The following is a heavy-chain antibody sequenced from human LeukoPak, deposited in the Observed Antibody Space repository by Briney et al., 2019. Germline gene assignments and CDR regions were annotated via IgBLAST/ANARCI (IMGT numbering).Heavy chain of an antibody. CDR1: GGTFSSYA. J-gene: IGHJ6*03. D-gene: IGHD2-2*02. Sequence: EASVKVSCKASGGTFSSYAISWVRQAPGQGLEWMGGIIPIFGTANYAQKFQGRVTITADESTSTVYMELSSLRSEDTAVYYCARVAAEVVGVPGAIGFGWLRRDYYYMDVWGKGTTVTVSS. V-gene: IGHV1-69*13. CDR3: ARVAAEVVGVPGAIGFGWLRRDYYYMDV. CDR2: IIPIFGTA.